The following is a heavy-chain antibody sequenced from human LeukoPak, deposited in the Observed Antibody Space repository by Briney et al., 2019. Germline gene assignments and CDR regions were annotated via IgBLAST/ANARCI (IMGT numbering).Heavy chain of an antibody. J-gene: IGHJ4*02. V-gene: IGHV1-2*02. CDR3: ARDYYVDYYGSGTYYNTAFDY. Sequence: ASVSVSCKASGYTFTGFYIHWVRQAPGQGLEWMGWINPNSGGTNYPQKFQGRVTITRDTSISTAYMELSRLRSDDSAVYYCARDYYVDYYGSGTYYNTAFDYWGQGALVTVSS. CDR1: GYTFTGFY. CDR2: INPNSGGT. D-gene: IGHD3-10*01.